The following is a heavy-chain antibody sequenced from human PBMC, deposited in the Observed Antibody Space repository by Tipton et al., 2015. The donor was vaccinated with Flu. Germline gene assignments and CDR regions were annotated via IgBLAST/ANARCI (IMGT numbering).Heavy chain of an antibody. Sequence: TLSLTCSVSGDSMSIGGYYWTWIRQRPGKGLEWIGYIYYSGRSLYTPSLKSRLTISVDKSKNQFSLRLNSVTAADTAVYYCARDTIFGVAHWGQGTLVTVSS. CDR3: ARDTIFGVAH. V-gene: IGHV4-31*03. CDR1: GDSMSIGGYY. D-gene: IGHD3-3*01. CDR2: IYYSGRS. J-gene: IGHJ4*02.